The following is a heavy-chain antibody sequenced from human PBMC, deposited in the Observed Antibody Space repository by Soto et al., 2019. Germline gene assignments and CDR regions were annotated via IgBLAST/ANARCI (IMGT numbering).Heavy chain of an antibody. Sequence: EAQLLESGGGLVHPGGSLRLSCAASGFTFSIYAMSWVRQAPGKGLEWVSTIGGSGGDTTYADFVRGRFTVSRDNSRNTLYLQMNSLRGEDTAIYYCAKDAPGSGWLSDYWGRGTLVTVSS. CDR1: GFTFSIYA. D-gene: IGHD3-22*01. J-gene: IGHJ4*02. CDR2: IGGSGGDT. V-gene: IGHV3-23*01. CDR3: AKDAPGSGWLSDY.